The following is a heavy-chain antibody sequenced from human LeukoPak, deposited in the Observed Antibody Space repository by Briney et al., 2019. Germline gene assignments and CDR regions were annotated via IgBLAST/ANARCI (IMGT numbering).Heavy chain of an antibody. J-gene: IGHJ6*03. V-gene: IGHV4-59*01. CDR2: GYYSGST. Sequence: SETLSLTCAVYGGSFSGYYWSWVRQPPGKGLEWIGYGYYSGSTDYIPSLKSRVTISVDTSKNQFSLKLTSVTAADTAVYYCVRSADRVIRGAPPYYYYYMDVWGKGTTVTVSS. CDR3: VRSADRVIRGAPPYYYYYMDV. CDR1: GGSFSGYY. D-gene: IGHD3-10*01.